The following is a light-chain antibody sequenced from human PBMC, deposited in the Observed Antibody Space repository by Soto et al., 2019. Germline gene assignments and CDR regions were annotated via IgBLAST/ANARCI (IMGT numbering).Light chain of an antibody. V-gene: IGKV4-1*01. J-gene: IGKJ2*01. Sequence: DIVMTQSPDSLAVSLGERATINCKSSQSVLYSSNNKNLIAWYQQKKGQPPRLLIYWASTRESGVPDRFSGSGSGKDFTLAISSLQAEDVAVYYCQQYYSPPRYTFGQGTKLEI. CDR1: QSVLYSSNNKNL. CDR3: QQYYSPPRYT. CDR2: WAS.